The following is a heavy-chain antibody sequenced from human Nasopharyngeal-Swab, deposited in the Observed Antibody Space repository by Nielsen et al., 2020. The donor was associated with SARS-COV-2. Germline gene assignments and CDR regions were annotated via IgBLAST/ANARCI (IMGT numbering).Heavy chain of an antibody. D-gene: IGHD3-22*01. V-gene: IGHV3-48*01. CDR3: ARALHIYYYDSSGYFGDAFDI. Sequence: VRQAPGKGLEWGSYISSSSSTMYYADSVEGRFTISRDNAKNSLYLQMNSLRAEDTAVYYCARALHIYYYDSSGYFGDAFDIWGQGTMVTVSS. CDR2: ISSSSSTM. J-gene: IGHJ3*02.